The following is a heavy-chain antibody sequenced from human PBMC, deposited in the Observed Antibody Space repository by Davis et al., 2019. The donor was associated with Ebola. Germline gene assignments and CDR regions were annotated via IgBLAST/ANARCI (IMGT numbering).Heavy chain of an antibody. J-gene: IGHJ6*02. CDR3: ARGAPEAIPGIHYYYYGMDV. CDR1: GFTFSSYA. D-gene: IGHD2-21*01. V-gene: IGHV3-30-3*01. Sequence: PGGSLRLSCAASGFTFSSYAMHWVRQAPGKGLEWVAVISYDGSNKYYADSVKGRFTISRDNSKNTLYLQMNSLRAEDTAVYYCARGAPEAIPGIHYYYYGMDVWGQGTTVTVPS. CDR2: ISYDGSNK.